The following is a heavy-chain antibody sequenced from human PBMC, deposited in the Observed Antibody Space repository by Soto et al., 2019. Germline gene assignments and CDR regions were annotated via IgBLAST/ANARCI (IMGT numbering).Heavy chain of an antibody. V-gene: IGHV1-3*01. D-gene: IGHD3-16*02. CDR2: INAGNGNT. J-gene: IGHJ4*02. CDR3: ARVLRLRLGELSFGDY. CDR1: GYTFTSYA. Sequence: ASVKVSCKASGYTFTSYAMHWVRQAPGQRLEWMGWINAGNGNTKYSQKFQGRVTITRDTSASTAYMELSSLRSEDTAVYYCARVLRLRLGELSFGDYWGQGILVTVS.